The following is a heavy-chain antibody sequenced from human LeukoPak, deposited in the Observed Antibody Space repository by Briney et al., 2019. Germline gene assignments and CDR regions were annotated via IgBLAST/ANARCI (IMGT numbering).Heavy chain of an antibody. Sequence: PGGSLRLSCAASGFTFSNYWMSWVRQAPGKGLEWVANINQDGSEKYYVDSVKGRFTISRDNAKNSLYLRMNSLRVEDTAVYYCAKDSRSGWYGGNFQQWGQGTLVTVSS. CDR3: AKDSRSGWYGGNFQQ. D-gene: IGHD6-19*01. J-gene: IGHJ1*01. CDR2: INQDGSEK. V-gene: IGHV3-7*03. CDR1: GFTFSNYW.